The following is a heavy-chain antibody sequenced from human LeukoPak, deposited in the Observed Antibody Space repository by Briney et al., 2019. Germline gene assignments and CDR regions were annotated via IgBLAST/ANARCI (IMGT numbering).Heavy chain of an antibody. CDR1: GFTFSSYA. V-gene: IGHV3-23*01. CDR2: ISGSGDTT. D-gene: IGHD1-26*01. CDR3: AKSRGESRGASNY. Sequence: PGGSLRLSCAASGFTFSSYAMSWVRQAPGKGLEWVSFISGSGDTTYYADSVKGRFTISRDSSKNTLYLQMSSLRAEDTAVYYCAKSRGESRGASNYWGQGTLVTVSS. J-gene: IGHJ4*02.